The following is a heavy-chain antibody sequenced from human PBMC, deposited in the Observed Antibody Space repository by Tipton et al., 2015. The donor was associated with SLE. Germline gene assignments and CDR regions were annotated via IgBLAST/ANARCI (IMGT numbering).Heavy chain of an antibody. Sequence: SLRLSCAASGFTFSSYWMSWVRQAPGKGLEWVANIKQDGREKYYVDSVKGRFTISRDNAKNSLYLQMNSLRAEDTAVYYCARPYYDFWSGYHDAFDIWGQGTMVTVSS. V-gene: IGHV3-7*01. D-gene: IGHD3-3*01. CDR2: IKQDGREK. J-gene: IGHJ3*02. CDR1: GFTFSSYW. CDR3: ARPYYDFWSGYHDAFDI.